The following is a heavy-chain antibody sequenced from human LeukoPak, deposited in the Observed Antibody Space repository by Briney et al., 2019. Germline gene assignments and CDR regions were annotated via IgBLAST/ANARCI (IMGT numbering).Heavy chain of an antibody. CDR2: IIPILGIA. J-gene: IGHJ4*02. CDR1: GGTFSSYA. Sequence: SVKVSCKASGGTFSSYAISWVRQAPGQGLGWMGRIIPILGIANYAQKFQGRVTITADKSTSTAYMELSSLRSEDTAVYYCARAKVGATPYDYWGQGTLVTVSS. D-gene: IGHD1-26*01. CDR3: ARAKVGATPYDY. V-gene: IGHV1-69*04.